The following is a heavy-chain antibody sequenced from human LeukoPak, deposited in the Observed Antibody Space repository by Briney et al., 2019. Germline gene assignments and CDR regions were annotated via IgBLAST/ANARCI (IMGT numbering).Heavy chain of an antibody. CDR2: IYYSGST. Sequence: KPSETLSLTCTVSGGSISSSSYYWGWIRQPPGKGLEWIGSIYYSGSTYYNPSLKSRVTISVDTSKNQFSLKLSSVTAADTAVYYCARFPDFPQWLVLGVYWGQGTLVTVSS. CDR1: GGSISSSSYY. J-gene: IGHJ4*02. D-gene: IGHD6-19*01. CDR3: ARFPDFPQWLVLGVY. V-gene: IGHV4-39*01.